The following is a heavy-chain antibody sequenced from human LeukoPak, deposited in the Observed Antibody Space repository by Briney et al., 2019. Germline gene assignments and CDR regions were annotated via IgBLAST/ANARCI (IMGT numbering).Heavy chain of an antibody. CDR3: ARHPRIAARREFDC. V-gene: IGHV4-39*01. CDR2: IYYSGST. CDR1: GGSISSSSYY. J-gene: IGHJ4*02. D-gene: IGHD6-6*01. Sequence: PSETLSLTCTVSGGSISSSSYYWGWIRQPPGKGLEWIGSIYYSGSTYYNPSLKSRVTISVDTSKNQFSLKLSSVTAADTAVYYSARHPRIAARREFDCWGQGTLVTVSS.